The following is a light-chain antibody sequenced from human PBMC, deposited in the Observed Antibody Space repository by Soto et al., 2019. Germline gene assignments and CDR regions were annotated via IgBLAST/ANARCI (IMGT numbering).Light chain of an antibody. Sequence: QPVLTQPPSASGTPGQRVTISCSGSSSNIGFNFVYWYQQLPGTAPKLLIYMNNQRPSGVPDRFSGSKSGTSASLAISGLRSEDEADYYCAAWDDSLSGPVFGGGTQLTVL. CDR3: AAWDDSLSGPV. CDR2: MNN. V-gene: IGLV1-47*01. CDR1: SSNIGFNF. J-gene: IGLJ3*02.